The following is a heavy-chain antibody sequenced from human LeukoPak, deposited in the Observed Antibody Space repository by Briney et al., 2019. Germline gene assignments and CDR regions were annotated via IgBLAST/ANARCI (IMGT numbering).Heavy chain of an antibody. CDR2: IDYIGST. CDR3: ARSSGLHSSKWSYYFDY. J-gene: IGHJ4*02. D-gene: IGHD3-22*01. Sequence: SETLSLICTVSGGSISSYYWSWIRQPPGKGLEWIGYIDYIGSTNYNPSLKSRIRMSVDRSQNQVSLKLTSVTAADTAVYYCARSSGLHSSKWSYYFDYWGQGTLVTVSS. CDR1: GGSISSYY. V-gene: IGHV4-59*08.